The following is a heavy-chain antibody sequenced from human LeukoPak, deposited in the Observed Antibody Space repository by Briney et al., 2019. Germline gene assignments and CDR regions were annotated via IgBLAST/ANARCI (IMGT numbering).Heavy chain of an antibody. D-gene: IGHD1-26*01. V-gene: IGHV3-74*01. CDR2: VNDDGITT. CDR1: GSTFSYYW. CDR3: ARVGASVGAFDY. J-gene: IGHJ4*02. Sequence: GGSLRLSCAASGSTFSYYWMHWVRQAPGKGLVWVARVNDDGITTSYADSVKGRFTIYRDNAKNTLYLQMNSLRAEDTAVYYCARVGASVGAFDYWGQGTLVTVSS.